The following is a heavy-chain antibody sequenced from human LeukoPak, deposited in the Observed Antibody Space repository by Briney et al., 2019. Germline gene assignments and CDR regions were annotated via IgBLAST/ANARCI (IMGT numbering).Heavy chain of an antibody. Sequence: SETLSLTCTVSGGSISIYYWNWIRQPPGKGLEWIGEINHSGSTNYNPSLKSRVTISVDTSKNQFSLKLSSVTAADTAVYYCARGDGIDNWFDPWGQGTLVTVSS. CDR1: GGSISIYY. CDR3: ARGDGIDNWFDP. V-gene: IGHV4-34*01. D-gene: IGHD1-1*01. CDR2: INHSGST. J-gene: IGHJ5*02.